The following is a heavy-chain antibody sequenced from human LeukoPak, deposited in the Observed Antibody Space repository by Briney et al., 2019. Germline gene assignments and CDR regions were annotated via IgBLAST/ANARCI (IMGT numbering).Heavy chain of an antibody. V-gene: IGHV4-59*08. D-gene: IGHD4-17*01. CDR3: ARQNGDYFDS. Sequence: SETLSLTCTVSAGSISSYYWSWIRQPPGKGLEWIGYIHHSGINYYNPSLRSRVTTSLDTSRNHISLKVTSVTAADTAVYYCARQNGDYFDSWGQGTLVTVSS. CDR2: IHHSGIN. J-gene: IGHJ4*02. CDR1: AGSISSYY.